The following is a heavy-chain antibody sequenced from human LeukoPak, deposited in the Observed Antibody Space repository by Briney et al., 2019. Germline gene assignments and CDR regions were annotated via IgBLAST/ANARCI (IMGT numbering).Heavy chain of an antibody. V-gene: IGHV3-48*01. D-gene: IGHD3-22*01. J-gene: IGHJ3*02. CDR3: TRDHHRRHYDSQARNTFDI. CDR1: GFTFSSYS. CDR2: ISSSSSTI. Sequence: GGSLRLSCAASGFTFSSYSMNWVRQAPGRGLEWVSYISSSSSTIYYADSVRGRFTISRDNAKNSLYLQMNSLRAEDTAVYYCTRDHHRRHYDSQARNTFDIWGQGTMVTVSS.